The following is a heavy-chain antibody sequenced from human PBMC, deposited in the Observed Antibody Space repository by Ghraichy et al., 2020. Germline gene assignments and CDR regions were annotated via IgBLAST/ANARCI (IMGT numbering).Heavy chain of an antibody. CDR3: TTGWSVMEQWLVRVRGVDY. Sequence: GGSLRLSCAASGFTFSNAWMSWVRQAPGKGLEWVGRIKSKTDGGTTDYAAPVKGRFTISRDDSKNTLYLQMNSLKTEDTAVYYCTTGWSVMEQWLVRVRGVDYWGQGTLVTVSS. CDR2: IKSKTDGGTT. V-gene: IGHV3-15*01. J-gene: IGHJ4*02. CDR1: GFTFSNAW. D-gene: IGHD6-19*01.